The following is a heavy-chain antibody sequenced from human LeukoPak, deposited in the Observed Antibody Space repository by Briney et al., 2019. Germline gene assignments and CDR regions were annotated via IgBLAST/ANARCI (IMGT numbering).Heavy chain of an antibody. CDR3: AAFYYGDYATDAFDI. CDR2: IVPIFGTA. CDR1: GGTFSSYA. J-gene: IGHJ3*02. D-gene: IGHD4-17*01. V-gene: IGHV1-69*05. Sequence: SVKVSCKASGGTFSSYAISWVRQAPGQGLEWMGGIVPIFGTANYAQKFQGRVTITTDESTSTAYMELSSLRSEDTAVYYCAAFYYGDYATDAFDIWGQGTMVTVSS.